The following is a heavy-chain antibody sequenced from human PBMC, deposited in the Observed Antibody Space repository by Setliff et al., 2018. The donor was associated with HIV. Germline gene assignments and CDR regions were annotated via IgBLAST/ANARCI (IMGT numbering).Heavy chain of an antibody. D-gene: IGHD3-10*01. J-gene: IGHJ5*02. CDR3: ARSIHGGGSEPFDT. CDR1: GGSISSYY. CDR2: IYTSGST. Sequence: PSETLSLTCTVSGGSISSYYWSWIRQPAGKGLEWIGRIYTSGSTNYNPSLEDRVTMSVDTSNNQFSLSLRSVTAADTAIYYCARSIHGGGSEPFDTWGQGILVTVSS. V-gene: IGHV4-4*07.